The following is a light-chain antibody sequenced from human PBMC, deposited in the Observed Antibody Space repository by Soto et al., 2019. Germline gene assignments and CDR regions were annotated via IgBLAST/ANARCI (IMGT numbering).Light chain of an antibody. CDR2: DTS. V-gene: IGKV1-33*01. Sequence: DIQLTQSPPSLSASVGDRVTITCRASQVIPAYLNWYQQKPGEAPKLVIYDTSNLEIGVPSRFGGGGSGTDFTLTITGLQPEDYAIYYCQQYERLPYSFGQGTKV. CDR1: QVIPAY. J-gene: IGKJ2*03. CDR3: QQYERLPYS.